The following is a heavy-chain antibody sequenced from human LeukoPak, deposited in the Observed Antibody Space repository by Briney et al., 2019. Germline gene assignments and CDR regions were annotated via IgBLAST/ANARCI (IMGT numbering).Heavy chain of an antibody. CDR1: GYPFTGYY. CDR2: INPNSGGT. V-gene: IGHV1-2*02. Sequence: ASVKVSCKASGYPFTGYYMHWLRQAPGQGLEWMGWINPNSGGTNYAQKFQGRVTMTRDTSISTAYMELSRLRSDDTAMYYCARSKGRGCGWNDAFDIWGQGTMVTVSS. J-gene: IGHJ3*02. CDR3: ARSKGRGCGWNDAFDI. D-gene: IGHD6-19*01.